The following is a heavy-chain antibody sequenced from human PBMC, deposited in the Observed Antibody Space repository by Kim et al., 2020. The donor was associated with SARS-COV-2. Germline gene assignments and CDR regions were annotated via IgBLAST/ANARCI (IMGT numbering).Heavy chain of an antibody. CDR3: ARHKHSGYSSSWTPFDY. V-gene: IGHV4-39*01. D-gene: IGHD6-13*01. Sequence: LKSRVTISVDTSKNQFSLKLSSVTAADTAVYYCARHKHSGYSSSWTPFDYWGQGTLVTVSS. J-gene: IGHJ4*02.